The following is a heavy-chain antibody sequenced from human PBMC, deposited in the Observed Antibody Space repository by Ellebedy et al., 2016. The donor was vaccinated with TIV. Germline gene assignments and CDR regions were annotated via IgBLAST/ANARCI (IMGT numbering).Heavy chain of an antibody. J-gene: IGHJ4*02. V-gene: IGHV3-9*01. Sequence: GGSLRLSCAVSGFIFEDYGMHWVRQAPGKGLEWVSSISWNANNIGYADSVKGRFTISRDNAKNSLDLQMNSLRAEDTAFYFCVKDMFGRTAAGTPGRLGYWGQGTLVTVSS. CDR3: VKDMFGRTAAGTPGRLGY. CDR1: GFIFEDYG. CDR2: ISWNANNI. D-gene: IGHD6-13*01.